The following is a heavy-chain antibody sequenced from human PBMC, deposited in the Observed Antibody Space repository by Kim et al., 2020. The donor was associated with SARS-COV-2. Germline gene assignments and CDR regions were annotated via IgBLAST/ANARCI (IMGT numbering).Heavy chain of an antibody. CDR3: ARLVIVVVSTYFDY. V-gene: IGHV4-31*02. D-gene: IGHD1-26*01. Sequence: SPSLKSRVTISVDTSKNQFSLKLSAVTAADTAVYYCARLVIVVVSTYFDYWGQGTLVTVSS. J-gene: IGHJ4*02.